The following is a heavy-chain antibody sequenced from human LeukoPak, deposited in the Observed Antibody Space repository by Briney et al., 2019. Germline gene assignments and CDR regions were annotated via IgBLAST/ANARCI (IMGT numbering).Heavy chain of an antibody. J-gene: IGHJ6*02. CDR3: ARAGYCSGGSCYSGMDV. Sequence: SQTLSLTCTVSGGSISSGGYYWSWIRQHPGKGLEWIGYIYYSGSTYYNPSLKSRVTISVDTSKNQFSLKLSSVTAADTAVYYCARAGYCSGGSCYSGMDVWGQGTTVTVSS. D-gene: IGHD2-15*01. V-gene: IGHV4-31*03. CDR1: GGSISSGGYY. CDR2: IYYSGST.